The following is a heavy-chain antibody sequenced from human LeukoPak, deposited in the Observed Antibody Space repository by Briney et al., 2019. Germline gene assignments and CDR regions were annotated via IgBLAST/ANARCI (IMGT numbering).Heavy chain of an antibody. J-gene: IGHJ6*03. Sequence: GASVKVSCKASGYTFTGYYMHWVRQAPGQGLEWMGWINPNSGGTNYAQKFQGRVTMTRDTSISTAYMELSSLRSEDTAVYYCARDLLDPYSGYDYYYYMDVWGKGTTVTVSS. V-gene: IGHV1-2*02. CDR1: GYTFTGYY. D-gene: IGHD5-12*01. CDR3: ARDLLDPYSGYDYYYYMDV. CDR2: INPNSGGT.